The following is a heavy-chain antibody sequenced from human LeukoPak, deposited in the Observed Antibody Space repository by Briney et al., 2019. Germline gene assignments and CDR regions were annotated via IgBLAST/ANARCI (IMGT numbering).Heavy chain of an antibody. V-gene: IGHV4-34*01. CDR2: INRSGNT. J-gene: IGHJ3*01. D-gene: IGHD3-9*01. CDR1: GASFSEYA. Sequence: PSETVSLTCAVYGASFSEYAWSWVRQPPGKGLEWIGEINRSGNTRYNPSLKSRVSMSADTSKSQFSLHISSVTAADTAVYYCARTSRRNLVTGLRTRPFDFWGQGTMVTVSS. CDR3: ARTSRRNLVTGLRTRPFDF.